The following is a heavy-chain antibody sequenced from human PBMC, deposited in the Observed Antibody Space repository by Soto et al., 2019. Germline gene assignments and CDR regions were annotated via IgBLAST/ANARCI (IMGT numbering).Heavy chain of an antibody. V-gene: IGHV4-59*01. CDR3: ARANSSTWYKLEYKWFDP. CDR2: MYYSETT. Sequence: PSETLSLTCTVSGGSINDYCWSWIRQTPGKGLEWVGFMYYSETTKYNPSLKGRVNMSLDTSKNQVSLHLQSVTAADTAVYYCARANSSTWYKLEYKWFDPWGQGTLVTVSS. D-gene: IGHD6-13*01. CDR1: GGSINDYC. J-gene: IGHJ5*02.